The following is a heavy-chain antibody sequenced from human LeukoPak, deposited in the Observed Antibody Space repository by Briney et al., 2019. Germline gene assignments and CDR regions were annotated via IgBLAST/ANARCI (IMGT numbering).Heavy chain of an antibody. CDR1: GFTFSSYW. D-gene: IGHD1-26*01. CDR3: ASGDSGSYYYYGMDV. CDR2: IKQDGSEK. Sequence: GGSLRLSCAASGFTFSSYWMSWVRQAPGKGLEWVANIKQDGSEKYYVDSVKGRFTISRDNSKNTLYLQMNSLRAEDTAVYYCASGDSGSYYYYGMDVWGQGTTVTVSS. V-gene: IGHV3-7*01. J-gene: IGHJ6*02.